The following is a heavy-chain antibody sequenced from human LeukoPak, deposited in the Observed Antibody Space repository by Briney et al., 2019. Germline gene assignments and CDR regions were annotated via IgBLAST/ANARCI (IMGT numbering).Heavy chain of an antibody. J-gene: IGHJ4*02. CDR2: INPSSGGT. V-gene: IGHV1-2*06. CDR3: ARGPSGSDY. CDR1: GYTFTTYG. D-gene: IGHD3-10*01. Sequence: RASVKVSCKASGYTFTTYGINWVRQAPGQGLEWMGRINPSSGGTNYAQKFQGRVTMTRDTSINTAYLDLSSLRSDDTAVYYCARGPSGSDYWGQGTLVIVSS.